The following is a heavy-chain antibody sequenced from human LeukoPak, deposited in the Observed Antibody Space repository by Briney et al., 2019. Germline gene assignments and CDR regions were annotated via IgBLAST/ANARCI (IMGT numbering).Heavy chain of an antibody. J-gene: IGHJ4*02. V-gene: IGHV3-21*01. CDR3: ARGGYSGYDSPDY. CDR2: ISSSSSYI. CDR1: GFTFSSYS. Sequence: PGGSLRLSCAASGFTFSSYSMNWVRQAPGKGLEWVSSISSSSSYIYYADSVTGRFTISRDNAKNSLCLQMNSLRAEDTAVYYCARGGYSGYDSPDYWGQGTLVTVSS. D-gene: IGHD5-12*01.